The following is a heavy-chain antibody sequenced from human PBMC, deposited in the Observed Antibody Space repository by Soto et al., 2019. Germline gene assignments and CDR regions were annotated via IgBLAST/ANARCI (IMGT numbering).Heavy chain of an antibody. J-gene: IGHJ4*02. Sequence: AVTVSFKATGGTFRSYAISWVRQAPGQELEWMGGIIPICGTANYAQKFQGRVTITADESTSTAYIEPSNLRSEDTAVCYCARDAIGYFDYWGQGTLVTVSS. CDR2: IIPICGTA. V-gene: IGHV1-69*13. CDR3: ARDAIGYFDY. CDR1: GGTFRSYA.